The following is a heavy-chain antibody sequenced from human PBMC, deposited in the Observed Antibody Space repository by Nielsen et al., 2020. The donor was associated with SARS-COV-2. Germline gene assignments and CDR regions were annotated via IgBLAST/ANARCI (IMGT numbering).Heavy chain of an antibody. D-gene: IGHD3-3*01. CDR3: ARGSFSRDIWSGTPLDY. J-gene: IGHJ4*01. CDR1: GYNFSNYY. Sequence: ASVKVSCKASGYNFSNYYMYWVRQAPGQWLEWLGLINPGGAATYYPRKFQGRVTMTMDTSTTTVHMELSSLRSDDTAVYFCARGSFSRDIWSGTPLDYWGQGTLVTVSS. CDR2: INPGGAAT. V-gene: IGHV1-46*01.